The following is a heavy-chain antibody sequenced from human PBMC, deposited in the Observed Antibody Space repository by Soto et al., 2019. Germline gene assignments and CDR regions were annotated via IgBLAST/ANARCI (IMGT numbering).Heavy chain of an antibody. J-gene: IGHJ5*02. CDR2: INHSGST. CDR3: ARAPFTVTTVNWFDP. Sequence: QVQLQQWGAGLLKPSETLSLTCAVYGGSFSGYYWSWIRQPPGKGLEWIGEINHSGSTNYNPSLKSRVTISVDTSKNQFSLKLSSVTAADTAVYYCARAPFTVTTVNWFDPWGQGTLVTVSS. CDR1: GGSFSGYY. D-gene: IGHD4-17*01. V-gene: IGHV4-34*01.